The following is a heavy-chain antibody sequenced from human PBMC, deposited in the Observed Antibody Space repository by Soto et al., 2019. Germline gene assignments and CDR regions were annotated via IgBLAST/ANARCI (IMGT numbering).Heavy chain of an antibody. CDR1: GFTFSSYW. CDR2: IKQDGSEK. Sequence: GGSLRLSCAASGFTFSSYWMSWVRQAPGKGLEWVANIKQDGSEKYYVDSVKGRFTISRDNAKNSLYLQMNSLRAEDTAVYYCARDREDDYGDPGAFDYWGQGTLVTVSS. D-gene: IGHD4-17*01. V-gene: IGHV3-7*01. J-gene: IGHJ4*02. CDR3: ARDREDDYGDPGAFDY.